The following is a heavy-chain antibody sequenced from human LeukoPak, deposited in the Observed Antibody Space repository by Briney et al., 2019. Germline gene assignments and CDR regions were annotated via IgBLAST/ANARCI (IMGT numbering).Heavy chain of an antibody. D-gene: IGHD6-13*01. CDR3: ARRKAATFGMDV. J-gene: IGHJ6*02. CDR1: GDSVSSNSAT. V-gene: IGHV6-1*01. Sequence: SQTLSLTCAISGDSVSSNSATWNWIGQSPSRGLEWLGRTYYRSKSYNDYAVSMKSRITINPDTSKNQFSLQLNSVTPEDTAVYYCARRKAATFGMDVWGQGTTVTVSS. CDR2: TYYRSKSYN.